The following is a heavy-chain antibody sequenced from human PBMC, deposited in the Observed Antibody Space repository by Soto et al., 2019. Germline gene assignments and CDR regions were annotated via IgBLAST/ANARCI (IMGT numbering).Heavy chain of an antibody. CDR3: ARDRNTSFDY. CDR2: IYYSGST. Sequence: QVQLQESGPGLVKPSETLSLTCTVSGGSVSSGSYYWSWIRQPPGKGLEWIGYIYYSGSTNYNPSLRIRVTRSVDSSINQFPLTLSSVTAAYTDVYYWARDRNTSFDYGVQGTLVTVSS. CDR1: GGSVSSGSYY. V-gene: IGHV4-61*01. D-gene: IGHD5-18*01. J-gene: IGHJ4*02.